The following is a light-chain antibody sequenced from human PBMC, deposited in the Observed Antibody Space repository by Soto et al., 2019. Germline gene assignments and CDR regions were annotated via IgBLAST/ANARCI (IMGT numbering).Light chain of an antibody. V-gene: IGKV1-39*01. J-gene: IGKJ1*01. Sequence: DIQMTQSPSSLSASVGDRVTITCRASQSISSYLNWYQQKPGKAPKLLIYAASSLQSGVPSRFSGSGSGTDFTLTISSLQPEDFATYYCQQSYSTPPEFXQGTKVDIK. CDR1: QSISSY. CDR3: QQSYSTPPE. CDR2: AAS.